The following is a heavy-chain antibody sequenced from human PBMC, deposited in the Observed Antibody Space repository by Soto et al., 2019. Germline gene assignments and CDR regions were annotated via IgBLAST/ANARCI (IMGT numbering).Heavy chain of an antibody. V-gene: IGHV1-18*01. CDR2: ISAHNGNT. Sequence: QVHLVQSGAEVKKPGASVKVSCKGSGYAFTTYGITWVRQPPGQGLEWMGWISAHNGNTNYAQKVQGRVTVTRDTTTSTAYMELRDIRSDDKAVYYCSRGRYGEYWGQGALVTVSS. CDR1: GYAFTTYG. CDR3: SRGRYGEY. J-gene: IGHJ4*02. D-gene: IGHD3-10*01.